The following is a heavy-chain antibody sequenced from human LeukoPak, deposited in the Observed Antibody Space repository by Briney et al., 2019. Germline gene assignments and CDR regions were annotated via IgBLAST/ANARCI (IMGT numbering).Heavy chain of an antibody. V-gene: IGHV3-23*01. CDR3: AKKRDAFDV. Sequence: GGSLRLSCVASGFTFSNYAMGWVRQAPGKRPEWVSSLTDSGGTTYYVDSVKGRFAISRDNSKNTLYLHMNSLRAEDTAVYYCAKKRDAFDVWGQGTVVTVSS. CDR2: LTDSGGTT. J-gene: IGHJ3*01. CDR1: GFTFSNYA. D-gene: IGHD5-24*01.